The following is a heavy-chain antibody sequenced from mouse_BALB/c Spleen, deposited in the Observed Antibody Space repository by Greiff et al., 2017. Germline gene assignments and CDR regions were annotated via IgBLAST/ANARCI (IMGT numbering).Heavy chain of an antibody. CDR1: GFNIKDTY. CDR2: IDPANGNT. Sequence: VQLQQSGAELVKPGASVKLSCTASGFNIKDTYMHWVKQRPEQGLEWIGRIDPANGNTKYDPKFQGKATITADTSSNTAYRQLSSRTSEDTAVYYCASSTMSYAMDYWGQGTSVTVSA. V-gene: IGHV14-3*02. J-gene: IGHJ4*01. D-gene: IGHD2-4*01. CDR3: ASSTMSYAMDY.